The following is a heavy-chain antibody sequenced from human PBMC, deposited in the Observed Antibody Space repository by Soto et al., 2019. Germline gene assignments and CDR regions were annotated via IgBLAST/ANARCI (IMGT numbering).Heavy chain of an antibody. J-gene: IGHJ6*03. CDR3: ARGSVEWLNYHSYYMDV. V-gene: IGHV3-21*01. Sequence: GGSLRLSCAASGFTFSSYSMSWVRQAPGKVLEWVSSISSSSSYIYYADSVKGRFTISRDNAKNSLYLQMNSLRAEDTAVYYCARGSVEWLNYHSYYMDVWGTGTTVTVSS. CDR2: ISSSSSYI. CDR1: GFTFSSYS. D-gene: IGHD3-3*01.